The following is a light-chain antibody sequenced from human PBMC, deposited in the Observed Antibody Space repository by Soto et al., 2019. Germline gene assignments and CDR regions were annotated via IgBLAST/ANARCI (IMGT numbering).Light chain of an antibody. Sequence: QSALTQPASVSGSPGQSITISCTGTSSDVGGYNYVSWYQQHPGKAPKLMIYDVSNRPSGVSNRFSGSKSGNTASLTISGLQAEDEADYYCSSYTSSSTRGVFGGGTKPTVL. CDR1: SSDVGGYNY. CDR3: SSYTSSSTRGV. CDR2: DVS. J-gene: IGLJ2*01. V-gene: IGLV2-14*01.